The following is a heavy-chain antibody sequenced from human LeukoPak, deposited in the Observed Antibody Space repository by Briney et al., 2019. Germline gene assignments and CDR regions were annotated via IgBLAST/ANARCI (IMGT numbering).Heavy chain of an antibody. CDR1: GFTFSSYW. Sequence: PGGTLTLSCAAYGFTFSSYWMHWVRQAPGKGLVWVSRINSDGSSTSYADSVKGRFTISRDNAKNTLYLQMKSLRAEDTAVYYCATIYYGAGSYPPPNWGQGTLVTVSS. D-gene: IGHD3-10*01. J-gene: IGHJ4*01. CDR3: ATIYYGAGSYPPPN. CDR2: INSDGSST. V-gene: IGHV3-74*01.